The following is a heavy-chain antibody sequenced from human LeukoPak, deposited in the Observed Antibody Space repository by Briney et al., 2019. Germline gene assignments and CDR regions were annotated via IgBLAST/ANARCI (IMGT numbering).Heavy chain of an antibody. CDR3: ARATLSYYYDSSGYYYDY. V-gene: IGHV4-30-4*01. CDR1: GGSISSGDYY. J-gene: IGHJ4*02. CDR2: IYYSGST. Sequence: SQTLSLTCTVSGGSISSGDYYWRWIRQPPGKGLEWIAYIYYSGSTYYNPSLKSRVTISVDTSKNQFSLKLSSVTAADTAVYYCARATLSYYYDSSGYYYDYWGQGTLVTVSS. D-gene: IGHD3-22*01.